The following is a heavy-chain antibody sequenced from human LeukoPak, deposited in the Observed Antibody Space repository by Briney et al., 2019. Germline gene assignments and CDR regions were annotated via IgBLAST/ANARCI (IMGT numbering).Heavy chain of an antibody. CDR3: ARDYYDSSGYYYHDY. D-gene: IGHD3-22*01. Sequence: ASVKVSCKASGYTFTSYGISWVRQAPGQGLEWMGWISAYNGNTNYAQKLLGRVTMTTDTSTSTAYMELRSLRSDDTAVYYCARDYYDSSGYYYHDYWGQGTLVTVSS. CDR2: ISAYNGNT. CDR1: GYTFTSYG. J-gene: IGHJ4*02. V-gene: IGHV1-18*01.